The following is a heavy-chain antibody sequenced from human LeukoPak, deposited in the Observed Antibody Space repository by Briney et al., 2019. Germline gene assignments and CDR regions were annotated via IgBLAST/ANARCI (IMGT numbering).Heavy chain of an antibody. Sequence: PSETLSLTCTVSGGSISSGDYHWSWIRQPPGKGLEWIGYIYYSGSTYYNPSLKSRVTISVDTSKNQFSLKLSSVTAADTAVYYCARAPPLYDFWSGPPYNWFDPWGQGTLVTVSS. D-gene: IGHD3-3*01. J-gene: IGHJ5*02. V-gene: IGHV4-30-4*08. CDR1: GGSISSGDYH. CDR2: IYYSGST. CDR3: ARAPPLYDFWSGPPYNWFDP.